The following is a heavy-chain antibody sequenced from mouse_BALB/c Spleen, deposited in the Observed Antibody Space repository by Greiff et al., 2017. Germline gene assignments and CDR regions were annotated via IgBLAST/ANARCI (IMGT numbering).Heavy chain of an antibody. CDR2: IYPGDGDT. D-gene: IGHD2-3*01. V-gene: IGHV1-80*01. J-gene: IGHJ2*01. CDR1: GYAFSSYW. CDR3: ARADGYFLHFDY. Sequence: QVHVKQSGAELVRPGSSVKISCKASGYAFSSYWMNWVKQRPGQGLEWIGQIYPGDGDTNYNGKFKGKATLTADKSSSTAYMQLSSLTSEDSAVYFCARADGYFLHFDYWGQGTTLTVSS.